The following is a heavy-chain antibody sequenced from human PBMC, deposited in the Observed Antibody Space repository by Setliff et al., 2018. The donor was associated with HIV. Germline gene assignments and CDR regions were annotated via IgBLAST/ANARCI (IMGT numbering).Heavy chain of an antibody. CDR1: GGPISSDSYF. J-gene: IGHJ4*02. CDR3: ARFPTREVWRRNDIDY. Sequence: SETLSLTCNVSGGPISSDSYFWSWIRQPAGKGLEWIGRIYASGRTNCNSSLKSRVTMSVDTSKNQFSLMLSSVTAADTAVYYCARFPTREVWRRNDIDYWGQGTLVTVSS. D-gene: IGHD1-1*01. V-gene: IGHV4-61*02. CDR2: IYASGRT.